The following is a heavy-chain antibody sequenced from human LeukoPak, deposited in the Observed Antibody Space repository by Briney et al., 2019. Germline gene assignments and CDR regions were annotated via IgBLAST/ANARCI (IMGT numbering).Heavy chain of an antibody. V-gene: IGHV3-30*18. CDR2: ISYDGSHI. Sequence: GGALRLSCAPSGCTFSSYEMHWVGQARGRGGDGVAFISYDGSHIFYGASVNGRFTISRDSSQNTLYLQMNRLRAEDTAVYYCAKDDGLLWFAELLGYWGQGTLVTVSS. CDR3: AKDDGLLWFAELLGY. J-gene: IGHJ4*02. CDR1: GCTFSSYE. D-gene: IGHD3-10*01.